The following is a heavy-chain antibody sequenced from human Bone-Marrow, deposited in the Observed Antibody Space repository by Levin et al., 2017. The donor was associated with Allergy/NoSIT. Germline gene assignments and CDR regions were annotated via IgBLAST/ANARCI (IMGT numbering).Heavy chain of an antibody. D-gene: IGHD3-10*01. Sequence: PSETLSLTCTVSGGSISSGDYYWSWIRQPPGKGLEWIGYIYYSGSTYYNPSLKSRVTISVDTSKNQFSLKLSSVTAADTAVYYCARDRRGWFGELDAFDIWGQGTMVTVSS. J-gene: IGHJ3*02. CDR1: GGSISSGDYY. V-gene: IGHV4-30-4*01. CDR3: ARDRRGWFGELDAFDI. CDR2: IYYSGST.